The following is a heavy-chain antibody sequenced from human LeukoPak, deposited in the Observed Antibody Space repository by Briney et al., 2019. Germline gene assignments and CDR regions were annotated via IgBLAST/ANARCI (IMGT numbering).Heavy chain of an antibody. CDR3: ARAGPKPSRGVITSYYYYYGMDV. CDR1: GGSFSGYY. V-gene: IGHV4-34*01. J-gene: IGHJ6*04. Sequence: SETLSLTCAVYGGSFSGYYWSWIRQPPGKGLEWIGEINHSGSTNYNPSLKSRVTISVDTSKNQFPLKLSSVTAADTAVYYCARAGPKPSRGVITSYYYYYGMDVWGKGTTVTVSS. CDR2: INHSGST. D-gene: IGHD3-10*01.